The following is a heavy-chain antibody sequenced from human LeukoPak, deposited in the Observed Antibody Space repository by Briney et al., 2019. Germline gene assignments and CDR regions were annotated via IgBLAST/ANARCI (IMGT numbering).Heavy chain of an antibody. V-gene: IGHV3-48*04. CDR1: GFTFSSHN. Sequence: GGSLRLSCAASGFTFSSHNMVWVRQPPGKGLEWISYVSDSSITMYYADSVKGRFTISRDNAKNSLYLQMNSLRAEDTAVYYCARDGGFCSGGFCYRLFDTWGQGTLVTVSS. CDR2: VSDSSITM. J-gene: IGHJ5*02. D-gene: IGHD2-15*01. CDR3: ARDGGFCSGGFCYRLFDT.